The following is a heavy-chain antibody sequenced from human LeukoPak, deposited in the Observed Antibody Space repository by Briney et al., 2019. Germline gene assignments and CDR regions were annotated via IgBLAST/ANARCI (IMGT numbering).Heavy chain of an antibody. V-gene: IGHV4-59*01. Sequence: SETLSLTCTVSGGFISSYYWSWIRQPPGKGLEWIGNIYDSGSTNYNPSLKSRVTISVDTSKDQCSLKLSSVTAADTAVYYCARQIMSGPSLSYFDYWGQGTLVNVSS. J-gene: IGHJ4*02. CDR2: IYDSGST. CDR1: GGFISSYY. D-gene: IGHD3-3*01. CDR3: ARQIMSGPSLSYFDY.